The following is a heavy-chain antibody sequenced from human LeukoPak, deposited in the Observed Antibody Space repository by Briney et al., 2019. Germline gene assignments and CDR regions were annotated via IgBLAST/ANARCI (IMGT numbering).Heavy chain of an antibody. V-gene: IGHV3-48*01. Sequence: PGGSLRLSCVASGFPFSSYSINWIRQAPGKGLEWVSYISPSSGNIYYLDSVQGRFTVSRDNDRNSLFLQIDSPTAEDTAVYFCVRVKGTYFNYWGQGALVTVSS. CDR2: ISPSSGNI. CDR3: VRVKGTYFNY. J-gene: IGHJ4*02. D-gene: IGHD1-1*01. CDR1: GFPFSSYS.